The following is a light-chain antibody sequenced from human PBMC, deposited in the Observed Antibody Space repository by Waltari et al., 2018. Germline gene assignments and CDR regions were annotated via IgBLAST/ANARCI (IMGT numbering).Light chain of an antibody. CDR3: CSSAGNPYV. Sequence: SALTQPRSVSGSPGQSVPISCTGTSSDVGAYNFVSWYQQRPGQAPKLIIYDVNKRPSGVPDRFSASKSGNTASLTISGLQPEDEADYHCCSSAGNPYVFGTGTEVTVL. CDR2: DVN. V-gene: IGLV2-11*01. CDR1: SSDVGAYNF. J-gene: IGLJ1*01.